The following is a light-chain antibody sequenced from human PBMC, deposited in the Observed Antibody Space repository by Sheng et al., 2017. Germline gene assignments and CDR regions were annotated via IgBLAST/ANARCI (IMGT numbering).Light chain of an antibody. CDR1: SSNIGTGT. CDR3: QSYDSSLSGKV. V-gene: IGLV1-40*01. CDR2: GNS. J-gene: IGLJ3*02. Sequence: QSVLTQPPSVSGTPGQRVTISCSGGSSNIGTGTVNWYQQLPGTAPKLLIYGNSNRPSGVPDRFSGSKSGTSASLAITGLQAEDEADYYCQSYDSSLSGKVFGGGTKLTVL.